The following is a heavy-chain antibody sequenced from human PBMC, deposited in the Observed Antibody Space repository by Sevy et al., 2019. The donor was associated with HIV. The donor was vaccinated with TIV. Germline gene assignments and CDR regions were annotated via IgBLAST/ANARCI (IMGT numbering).Heavy chain of an antibody. D-gene: IGHD3-10*01. J-gene: IGHJ4*02. CDR3: TTGSYGSGSWYYFDY. CDR1: GFTFSNAW. Sequence: GESLKISCAASGFTFSNAWMSWVRQAPGKGLEWVGRIKSKTDGGTTDYAAPVKGRFTISRDESKNTQYLQMNSLKTEDTAVYYCTTGSYGSGSWYYFDYWGQGTLVTVSS. V-gene: IGHV3-15*01. CDR2: IKSKTDGGTT.